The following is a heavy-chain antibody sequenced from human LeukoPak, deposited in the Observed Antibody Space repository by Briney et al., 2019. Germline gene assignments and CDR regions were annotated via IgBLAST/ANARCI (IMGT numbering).Heavy chain of an antibody. CDR2: ISAYNGNT. V-gene: IGHV1-18*01. CDR1: GYTFTSYG. D-gene: IGHD6-19*01. Sequence: ASVKVSCKASGYTFTSYGISWVRQAPGQGLEWMGWISAYNGNTNYAQKFQGRVTMTRDTSISTAYMELSRLRSDDTAVYYCARDNGSGWSNLYYFDYWGQGTLVTVSS. CDR3: ARDNGSGWSNLYYFDY. J-gene: IGHJ4*02.